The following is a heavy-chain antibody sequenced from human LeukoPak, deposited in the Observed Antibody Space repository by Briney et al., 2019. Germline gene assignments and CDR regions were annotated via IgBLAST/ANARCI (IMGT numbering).Heavy chain of an antibody. Sequence: SETLSLTCAVSGGSISSGGYSWSWIRQPPGKGLEWIGYIYHSGSTYYNPSLKSRVTISVDRSKNQFSLKLSSVTAADTAVYYCARASATYYDFWSGYSPDPYYYGMDVWGQGTTVTVS. CDR1: GGSISSGGYS. V-gene: IGHV4-30-2*01. CDR2: IYHSGST. D-gene: IGHD3-3*01. CDR3: ARASATYYDFWSGYSPDPYYYGMDV. J-gene: IGHJ6*02.